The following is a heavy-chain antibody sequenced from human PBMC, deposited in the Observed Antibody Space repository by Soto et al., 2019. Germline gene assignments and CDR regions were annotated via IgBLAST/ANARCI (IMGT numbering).Heavy chain of an antibody. V-gene: IGHV4-34*01. D-gene: IGHD1-1*01. Sequence: QVQLQQWGAGLVKPSETLSLSCAVYGQSFSGHSWAWIRQPPGKGLEWIGEINESGSTYYNPSLKSLVTISTDTSKNKFSLKLSSVSAADTAEYFCARGSGIVALPGELEDVKYDYWGQGTLVNVSS. CDR2: INESGST. CDR3: ARGSGIVALPGELEDVKYDY. CDR1: GQSFSGHS. J-gene: IGHJ4*02.